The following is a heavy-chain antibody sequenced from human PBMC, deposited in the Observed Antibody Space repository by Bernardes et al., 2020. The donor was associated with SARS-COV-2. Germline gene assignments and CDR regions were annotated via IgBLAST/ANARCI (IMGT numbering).Heavy chain of an antibody. CDR2: INPNSGGT. Sequence: ASVKVSCKTSGYTFTDYYMHWVRQAPGQGLEWMGWINPNSGGTSYAQKFKGRVTLTRDTSIGTAFMDLTSLTSDDTAVYYCARDRSPLPTPARPCDYWGQGNLVTVSS. V-gene: IGHV1-2*02. D-gene: IGHD1-1*01. CDR3: ARDRSPLPTPARPCDY. CDR1: GYTFTDYY. J-gene: IGHJ4*02.